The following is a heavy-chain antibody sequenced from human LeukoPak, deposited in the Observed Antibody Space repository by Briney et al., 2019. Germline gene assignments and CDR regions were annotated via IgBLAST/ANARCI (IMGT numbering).Heavy chain of an antibody. D-gene: IGHD3-9*01. CDR1: GFTFSSYE. V-gene: IGHV3-30*02. J-gene: IGHJ4*02. CDR2: IRYDGSNK. CDR3: AKETIILTGYSSVPYFDY. Sequence: GGSLRLSCAASGFTFSSYEMNWVRQAPGKGLEWVAFIRYDGSNKYYADSVKGRFTISRDNSKNTLYLQMNSLRAEDTAVYYCAKETIILTGYSSVPYFDYWGQGTLVTVSS.